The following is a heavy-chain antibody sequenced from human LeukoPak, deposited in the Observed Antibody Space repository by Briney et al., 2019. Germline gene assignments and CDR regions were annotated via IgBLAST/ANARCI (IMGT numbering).Heavy chain of an antibody. CDR1: GFTFSSHA. J-gene: IGHJ5*02. CDR2: ISYDGSFQ. D-gene: IGHD1-26*01. CDR3: VGEVGSRQMNS. V-gene: IGHV3-30-3*01. Sequence: PGRSLRLSCAASGFTFSSHAMHWVRQAPGKGLECVAYISYDGSFQYHADSVEGRFTISRDNSKDILYLQMNSLRVDDSATYYCVGEVGSRQMNSWGQGTLVTVSS.